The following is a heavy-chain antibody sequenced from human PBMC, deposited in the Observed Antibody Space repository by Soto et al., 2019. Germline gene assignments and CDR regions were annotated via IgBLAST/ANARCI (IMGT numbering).Heavy chain of an antibody. J-gene: IGHJ6*02. CDR3: ARGESYYGSGKGIYDYYSLDV. CDR2: VIPVFGLA. Sequence: SVKVSCKSSGGTFSSYAISWVRQAPGQGLEWMGGVIPVFGLATYAQKVQGRVTITADKSTNTAYMEVSSLRSEDTAVYYCARGESYYGSGKGIYDYYSLDVWGQGTTVTVSS. D-gene: IGHD3-10*01. CDR1: GGTFSSYA. V-gene: IGHV1-69*10.